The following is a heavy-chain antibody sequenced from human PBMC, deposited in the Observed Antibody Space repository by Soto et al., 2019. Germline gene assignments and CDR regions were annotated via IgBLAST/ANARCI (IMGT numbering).Heavy chain of an antibody. CDR2: IYPGDSDT. CDR3: SRFVIMASYFCGSYRYEYHYYYYYMDV. CDR1: GYSFTSYW. V-gene: IGHV5-51*01. D-gene: IGHD3-16*02. J-gene: IGHJ6*03. Sequence: PGESLKISCKGSGYSFTSYWIGWVRQMPGKGLEWMGIIYPGDSDTRYSPSFQGQVTTSADKSISTAYLQWSSLKASDTAMYYCSRFVIMASYFCGSYRYEYHYYYYYMDVWGKGTTVTVSS.